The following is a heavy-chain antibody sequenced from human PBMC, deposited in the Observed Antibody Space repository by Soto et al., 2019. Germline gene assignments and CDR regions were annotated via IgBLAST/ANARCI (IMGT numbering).Heavy chain of an antibody. CDR3: VKHAVITMIVVVISNWFDP. D-gene: IGHD3-22*01. J-gene: IGHJ5*02. CDR1: GGSVSSSSYY. Sequence: QLQLQESGPGLVEPSETLSLTCTVSGGSVSSSSYYWGWIRQPPGKGLEWIGSIYYSGSTYYNPSLKSRVTISVDTSTNQYSLKLSSVTAADTAVYYCVKHAVITMIVVVISNWFDPWGQGTLVTVSS. CDR2: IYYSGST. V-gene: IGHV4-39*01.